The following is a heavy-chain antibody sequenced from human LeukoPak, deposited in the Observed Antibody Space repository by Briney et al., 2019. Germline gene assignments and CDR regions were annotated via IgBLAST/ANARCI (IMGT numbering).Heavy chain of an antibody. V-gene: IGHV3-30*04. CDR3: ARGYCTSSSCYNDY. D-gene: IGHD2-2*02. J-gene: IGHJ4*02. Sequence: PGGSLRLSCVTSGFTFSTYAFHWVRQAPGKGLEWVATISFDVNNKYYADSVRGRFTISRDNSKNTLYLQMNSLRAEDTAVYSCARGYCTSSSCYNDYWGQGTLVTVSS. CDR1: GFTFSTYA. CDR2: ISFDVNNK.